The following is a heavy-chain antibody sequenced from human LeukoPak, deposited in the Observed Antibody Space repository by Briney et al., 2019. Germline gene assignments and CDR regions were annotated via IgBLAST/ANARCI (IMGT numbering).Heavy chain of an antibody. CDR1: GFTFDDCA. CDR3: ARERGWGVPSPFFDY. D-gene: IGHD3-10*01. Sequence: GRSLRLSCAASGFTFDDCAMHWVRHAPGKGLEWVSGISWNSGSIGYADSVKGRFTISRDNAKNSLYLQMNSLRAEDTAVYYCARERGWGVPSPFFDYWGQGTLVTVSS. J-gene: IGHJ4*02. V-gene: IGHV3-9*01. CDR2: ISWNSGSI.